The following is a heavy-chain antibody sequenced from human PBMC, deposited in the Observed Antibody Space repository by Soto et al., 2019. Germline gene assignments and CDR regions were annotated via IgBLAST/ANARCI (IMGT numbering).Heavy chain of an antibody. CDR2: ISGSGGST. Sequence: GGALRVSRAGSGFGFINSWVNWGPPAPGRGLEWVSAISGSGGSTYYADSVKGRVTISRENSKNRLYLQMNSLRAEDTAVYYCAKDDHCLDYYYYYYMDVWGKGTTVTVSS. CDR1: GFGFINSW. CDR3: AKDDHCLDYYYYYYMDV. V-gene: IGHV3-23*01. D-gene: IGHD2-21*01. J-gene: IGHJ6*03.